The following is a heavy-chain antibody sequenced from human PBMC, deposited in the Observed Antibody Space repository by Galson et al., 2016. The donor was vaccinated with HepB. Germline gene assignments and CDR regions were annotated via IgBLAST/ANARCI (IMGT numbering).Heavy chain of an antibody. CDR1: GGSISNIHYY. D-gene: IGHD3-9*01. J-gene: IGHJ4*02. Sequence: SETLSLTCTVSGGSISNIHYYWGWIRQPPGKGLEWIGSIYYSGSTYYNPSLKSRVTTSVDTSKNQFSLKLTSVTATDTAVYYCATSRYFDWADQSPDFDYWGQGTRVTVSS. CDR2: IYYSGST. V-gene: IGHV4-39*01. CDR3: ATSRYFDWADQSPDFDY.